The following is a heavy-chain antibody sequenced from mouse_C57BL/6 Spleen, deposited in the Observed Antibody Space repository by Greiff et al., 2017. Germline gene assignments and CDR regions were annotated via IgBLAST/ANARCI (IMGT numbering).Heavy chain of an antibody. CDR3: ASGDYYGSSTGAMDY. J-gene: IGHJ4*01. Sequence: EVKVVESGGGLVQPGGSLKLSCAASGFTFSDYYMYWVRQTPEKRLEWVAYISNGGGSTYYPDTVKGRFTISRDNAKNTLYLQMSRLKSEDTAMYYCASGDYYGSSTGAMDYWGQGTSVTVSS. D-gene: IGHD1-1*01. V-gene: IGHV5-12*01. CDR1: GFTFSDYY. CDR2: ISNGGGST.